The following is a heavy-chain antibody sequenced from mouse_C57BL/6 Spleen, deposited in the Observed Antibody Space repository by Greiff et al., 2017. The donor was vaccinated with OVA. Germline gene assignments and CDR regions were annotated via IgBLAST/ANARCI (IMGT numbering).Heavy chain of an antibody. J-gene: IGHJ1*03. CDR1: GFTFSDYY. CDR3: AREYHYYGSSYDWYFDV. CDR2: INSDGSST. D-gene: IGHD1-1*01. Sequence: EVHLVESEGGLVQPGSSMKLSCTASGFTFSDYYMAWVRQVPEKGLEWVANINSDGSSTYYLDSLKSRFIISRDNAKNILYLQMSSLKSEDTATYYCAREYHYYGSSYDWYFDVWGTGTTVTVSS. V-gene: IGHV5-16*01.